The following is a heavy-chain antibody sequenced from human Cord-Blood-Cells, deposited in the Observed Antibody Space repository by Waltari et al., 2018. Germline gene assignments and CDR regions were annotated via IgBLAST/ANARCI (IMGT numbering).Heavy chain of an antibody. Sequence: QVQLQQSGPGLVKPSQTLSLTCAISGDSVSSNSAAWNWIRQSPSRGLEWLGRTYYKSKWYYDYAVSVQSRITINPDTSKNQFSLQLNSVTPEDTAVYFCAREGGPYNWNYFYFDYWGQGTLVTVSS. CDR3: AREGGPYNWNYFYFDY. D-gene: IGHD1-7*01. V-gene: IGHV6-1*01. CDR1: GDSVSSNSAA. CDR2: TYYKSKWYY. J-gene: IGHJ4*02.